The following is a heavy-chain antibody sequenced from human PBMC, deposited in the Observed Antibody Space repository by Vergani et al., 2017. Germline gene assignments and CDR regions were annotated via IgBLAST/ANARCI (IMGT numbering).Heavy chain of an antibody. CDR2: INPSGGYT. Sequence: QVHLVQSGAEVKKPGASVKVSCKASGYAFTSYHMHFLRQAPGQGLEWMGIINPSGGYTRYSQKFQGRVTMTRDTSTSTVFMELSSLRSEDTAVYYCAREGVTAMVRGVLSSTEVDPWGQGTLVIVSS. J-gene: IGHJ5*02. CDR1: GYAFTSYH. D-gene: IGHD3-10*01. V-gene: IGHV1-46*03. CDR3: AREGVTAMVRGVLSSTEVDP.